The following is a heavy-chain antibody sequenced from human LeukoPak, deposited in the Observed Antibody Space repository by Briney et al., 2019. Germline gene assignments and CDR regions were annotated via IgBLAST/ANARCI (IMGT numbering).Heavy chain of an antibody. CDR3: VKDIWNGNNRYFDY. V-gene: IGHV3-33*06. CDR1: GFTSATYG. Sequence: GGSLRLSCAASGFTSATYGMHWVRQGPGKGLEWVAIIWNDGSKQDYADSVKGRFTISRDNFKNTVSLQMSSLRAEDTAIYYCVKDIWNGNNRYFDYWGQGTLVTVSS. J-gene: IGHJ4*02. CDR2: IWNDGSKQ. D-gene: IGHD3-3*01.